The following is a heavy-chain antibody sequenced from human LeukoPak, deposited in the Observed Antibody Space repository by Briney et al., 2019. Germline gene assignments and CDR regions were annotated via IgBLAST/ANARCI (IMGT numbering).Heavy chain of an antibody. Sequence: SETLSLTCIVSGASFSSSNHYWGWVRQPPGKGLEWIGGIYSSGTTYYNPSLKSRVIISIKTSKTQFSLKLSSVTAADTAVYYCARDRFYYYDSSGYSDAFDIWGQGTMVTVSS. CDR2: IYSSGTT. V-gene: IGHV4-39*07. D-gene: IGHD3-22*01. J-gene: IGHJ3*02. CDR1: GASFSSSNHY. CDR3: ARDRFYYYDSSGYSDAFDI.